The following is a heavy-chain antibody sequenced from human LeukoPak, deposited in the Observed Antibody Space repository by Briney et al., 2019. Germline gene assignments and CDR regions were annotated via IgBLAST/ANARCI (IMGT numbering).Heavy chain of an antibody. CDR3: ARESPYDFWSGYYETDAFDI. Sequence: SETLSLTCTVSGGTISSYYWSWIRQPPGKGLEWIGYIYYSGSTNYNPSLKSRVTISVDTSKSQFSLKLSSVTAADTAVYYCARESPYDFWSGYYETDAFDIWGQGTMVTVSS. CDR2: IYYSGST. CDR1: GGTISSYY. J-gene: IGHJ3*02. D-gene: IGHD3-3*01. V-gene: IGHV4-59*01.